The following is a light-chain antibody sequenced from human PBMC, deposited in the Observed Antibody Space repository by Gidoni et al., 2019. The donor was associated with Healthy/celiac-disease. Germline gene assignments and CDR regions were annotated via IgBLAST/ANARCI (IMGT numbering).Light chain of an antibody. CDR3: MQALQTPFT. V-gene: IGKV2-28*01. J-gene: IGKJ3*01. Sequence: EIVMTQSALSLRVTPGEPASISCRSSQSLLHSNGYNYLDWYLQKPGQSPQLLIYLGSNRASGVPDRFSGSGSGTDFTLKISRVEAEDVGVYYCMQALQTPFTFGPGTKVDIK. CDR2: LGS. CDR1: QSLLHSNGYNY.